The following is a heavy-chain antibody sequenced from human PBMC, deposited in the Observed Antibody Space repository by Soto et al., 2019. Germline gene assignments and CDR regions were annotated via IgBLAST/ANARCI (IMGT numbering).Heavy chain of an antibody. V-gene: IGHV1-18*01. J-gene: IGHJ6*02. Sequence: QVQLVQSGAEVKKPGASVKVSCKASGYTFTSYGISWVRQAPGQGLEWMGWISAYNGNTNYAQKLQGRVTMTTDTSTITAYMELRSLRSDDTAVYYCARAGGYCSGGSCYGYYYYGMDVWGLGTTVTVSS. D-gene: IGHD2-15*01. CDR1: GYTFTSYG. CDR2: ISAYNGNT. CDR3: ARAGGYCSGGSCYGYYYYGMDV.